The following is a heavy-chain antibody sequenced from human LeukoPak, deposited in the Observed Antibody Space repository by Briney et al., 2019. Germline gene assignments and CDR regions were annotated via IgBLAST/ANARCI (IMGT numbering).Heavy chain of an antibody. J-gene: IGHJ4*02. D-gene: IGHD3-22*01. CDR1: GLTFSSYW. CDR3: AREVSYYDSSAYYRNFDY. CDR2: INSDGSST. Sequence: GGSLRLSCAASGLTFSSYWMHWVRQAPGKGLAWVSRINSDGSSTNYADSVKGRFTISRDNAKNTLYLQMNSLRAEDTAVYFCAREVSYYDSSAYYRNFDYWGQGTQATVSS. V-gene: IGHV3-74*01.